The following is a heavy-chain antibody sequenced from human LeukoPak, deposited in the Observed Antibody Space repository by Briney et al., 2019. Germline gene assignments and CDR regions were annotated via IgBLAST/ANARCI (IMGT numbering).Heavy chain of an antibody. J-gene: IGHJ3*02. V-gene: IGHV3-23*01. CDR3: AKDMQQQLVLGAFDI. D-gene: IGHD6-13*01. CDR2: ISGSGGST. CDR1: GLSLSTYA. Sequence: GRSLRLSCPPSGLSLSTYAMSCVRQAPGKGLEWVSAISGSGGSTYYADSVKGRFTISRDNAKNSLYLQMNSLRAEDTALYYCAKDMQQQLVLGAFDIWGQGTMVTVSS.